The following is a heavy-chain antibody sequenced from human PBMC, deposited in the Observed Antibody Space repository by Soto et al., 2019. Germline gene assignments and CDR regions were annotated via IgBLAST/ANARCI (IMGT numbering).Heavy chain of an antibody. D-gene: IGHD3-16*02. Sequence: GESLKISCKGSGYSFTSYWIGWVRQMPGKGLEWMGIIYPGDSDTRYSPSFQGQVTISADKSISTAYLQWSSLKASDTAMYYCARTRPDYDYIWGSYRQNRGAFDIWGQGTMVTVSS. CDR3: ARTRPDYDYIWGSYRQNRGAFDI. CDR1: GYSFTSYW. J-gene: IGHJ3*02. V-gene: IGHV5-51*01. CDR2: IYPGDSDT.